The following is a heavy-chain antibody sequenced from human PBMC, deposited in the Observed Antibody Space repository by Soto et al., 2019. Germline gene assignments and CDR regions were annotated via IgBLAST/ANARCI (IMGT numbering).Heavy chain of an antibody. D-gene: IGHD3-3*01. J-gene: IGHJ4*02. CDR2: ITSNSDTI. V-gene: IGHV3-48*02. CDR1: GFTFSSYS. Sequence: GGSLRLSCAASGFTFSSYSMIWVRQAPGKGLEWVSYITSNSDTIYYADSVKGRFTISRDNAKNSLYLQMNSLRDEDTAVYYCARWSYLDYWGQGTRVTVSS. CDR3: ARWSYLDY.